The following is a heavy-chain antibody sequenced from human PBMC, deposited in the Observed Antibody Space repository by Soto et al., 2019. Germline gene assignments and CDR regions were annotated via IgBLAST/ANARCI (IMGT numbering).Heavy chain of an antibody. V-gene: IGHV3-49*04. D-gene: IGHD3-16*01. CDR3: TRASSLDFDF. CDR1: GFTFGYYA. CDR2: IRRNAYGGTT. Sequence: LSLSCTTSGFTFGYYALSWVRQSPGKGLEWVGFIRRNAYGGTTDYAASVKGRFTISRDDSKSIAYLQMNSLRTEDTALYYCTRASSLDFDFWGQGTLVTVSS. J-gene: IGHJ4*02.